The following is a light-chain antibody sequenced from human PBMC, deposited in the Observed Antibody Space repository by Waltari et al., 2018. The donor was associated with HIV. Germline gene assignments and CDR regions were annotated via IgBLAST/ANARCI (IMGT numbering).Light chain of an antibody. CDR3: LQYNSYPYI. CDR1: QSISDW. Sequence: DVQMTQSTPILPASVGDRVTMSCRASQSISDWLAWYQQKPGKAPAVIIFKASTLKSGVPSRFSGSGSGTDFTLTISGLQPGDFATYYCLQYNSYPYIFGQGTKVEVK. CDR2: KAS. J-gene: IGKJ2*01. V-gene: IGKV1-5*03.